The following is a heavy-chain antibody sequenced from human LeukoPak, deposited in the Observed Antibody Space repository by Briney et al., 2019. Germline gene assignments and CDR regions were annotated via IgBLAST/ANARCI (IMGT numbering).Heavy chain of an antibody. J-gene: IGHJ6*02. D-gene: IGHD3/OR15-3a*01. CDR1: GFTFGNYA. V-gene: IGHV3-49*04. CDR2: IRSKAYGGTT. Sequence: GGSLRLSCTASGFTFGNYALTWVRQAPGKGLEWLSFIRSKAYGGTTEYAASVKGRFSISRDDSQSIAYLQMNSLKTEDTAVYYCIRNVPDWNYAMDVWGHGTMVTVSS. CDR3: IRNVPDWNYAMDV.